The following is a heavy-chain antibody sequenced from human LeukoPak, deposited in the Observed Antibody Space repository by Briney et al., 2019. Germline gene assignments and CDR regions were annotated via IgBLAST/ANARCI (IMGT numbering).Heavy chain of an antibody. D-gene: IGHD6-19*01. CDR2: ISGSGGSS. Sequence: GGSLRLSCAASGFTFSSYAMSWVRQAPGKGLEWVSAISGSGGSSYYADSVKGRFTISRDNSKNTLFLQMNSLRAEDTAVYYCAKGDRSGWYYFDYWGQGTLVTVSS. CDR3: AKGDRSGWYYFDY. CDR1: GFTFSSYA. V-gene: IGHV3-23*01. J-gene: IGHJ4*02.